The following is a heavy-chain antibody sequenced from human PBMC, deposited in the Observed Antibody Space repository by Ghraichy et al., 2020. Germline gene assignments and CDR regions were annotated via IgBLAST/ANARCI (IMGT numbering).Heavy chain of an antibody. V-gene: IGHV4-59*01. D-gene: IGHD1-26*01. CDR3: AREHQIVGATGGYNWFDP. CDR1: GGSISGYY. CDR2: IYYSGST. Sequence: SETLSLTCTVSGGSISGYYWSWIRQPPGKGLEWIGYIYYSGSTNYNPSLKSRVTISVDRSKNQFSLKLSSVTAADTAVYYCAREHQIVGATGGYNWFDPWGQGTLVTVSS. J-gene: IGHJ5*02.